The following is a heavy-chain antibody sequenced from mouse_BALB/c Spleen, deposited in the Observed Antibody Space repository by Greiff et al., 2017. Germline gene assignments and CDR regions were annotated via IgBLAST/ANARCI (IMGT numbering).Heavy chain of an antibody. Sequence: EVKLVESGGGLVQPGGSLKLSCAASGFTFSSYTMSWVRQTPEKRLEWVAYISNGGGSTYYPDTVKGRFTISRDNAKNTLYLQMSSLKSEDTAMYYCARRAFTTVVEGAWFAYWGQGTLVTVSA. CDR3: ARRAFTTVVEGAWFAY. D-gene: IGHD1-1*01. CDR1: GFTFSSYT. CDR2: ISNGGGST. J-gene: IGHJ3*01. V-gene: IGHV5-12-2*01.